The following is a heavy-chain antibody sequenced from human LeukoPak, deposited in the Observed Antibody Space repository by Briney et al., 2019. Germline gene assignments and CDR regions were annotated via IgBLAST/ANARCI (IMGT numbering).Heavy chain of an antibody. J-gene: IGHJ4*02. CDR2: LYYSGST. CDR1: GGSITNNNYY. Sequence: SETLSLTCTVSGGSITNNNYYWDWIRQPPGKGLEWIGDLYYSGSTHYNPSLKSRVTISVDMSKNQFSLKLTSVTAADTAVYYCAREVEDYVGVFDYWGQGTLVTVSS. V-gene: IGHV4-39*07. CDR3: AREVEDYVGVFDY. D-gene: IGHD4-17*01.